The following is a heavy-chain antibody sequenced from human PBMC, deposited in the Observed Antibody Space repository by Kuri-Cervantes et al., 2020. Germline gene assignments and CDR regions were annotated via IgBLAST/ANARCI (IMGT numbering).Heavy chain of an antibody. J-gene: IGHJ4*02. CDR3: AREKRRVVGDRDTDY. Sequence: ASVKVSCKASGYTFTGYYMHWVRQAPGQGLEWMGWINPNSGGTNYAQKFQGRVTMTRDTSISTAYMELSRLRSDDTAVYYCAREKRRVVGDRDTDYWGQGTLVTVSS. CDR2: INPNSGGT. CDR1: GYTFTGYY. D-gene: IGHD1-26*01. V-gene: IGHV1-2*02.